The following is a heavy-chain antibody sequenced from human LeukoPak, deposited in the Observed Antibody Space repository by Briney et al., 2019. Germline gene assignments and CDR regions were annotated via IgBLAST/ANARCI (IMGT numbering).Heavy chain of an antibody. D-gene: IGHD6-19*01. J-gene: IGHJ6*02. CDR2: ISYDGSNK. CDR3: AKAWGSGHNYYSGMDV. CDR1: GFTFSSYG. Sequence: GWSLRLSCAASGFTFSSYGMHWVRQAPGKGLEWVAVISYDGSNKYYPDSVKGRFTISGDNSKNTLYLQMNSLRAEDTAVYYCAKAWGSGHNYYSGMDVWGQGTTVTVSS. V-gene: IGHV3-30*18.